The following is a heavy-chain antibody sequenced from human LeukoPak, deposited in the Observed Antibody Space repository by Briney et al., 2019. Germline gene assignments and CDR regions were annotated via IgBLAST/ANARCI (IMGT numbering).Heavy chain of an antibody. J-gene: IGHJ4*02. V-gene: IGHV1-18*01. D-gene: IGHD6-6*01. Sequence: SVKVSCKASGYTFTSYGISWVRQAPGQGLEWMGWISAYNGNTNYAQKLQGRVTMTTDTSTSTAYMELRILRSDDAAVYYCARIEYSSSSLDYWGQGTLVTVSS. CDR3: ARIEYSSSSLDY. CDR1: GYTFTSYG. CDR2: ISAYNGNT.